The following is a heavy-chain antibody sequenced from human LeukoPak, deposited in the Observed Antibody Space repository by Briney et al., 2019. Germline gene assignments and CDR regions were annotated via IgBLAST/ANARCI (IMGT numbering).Heavy chain of an antibody. J-gene: IGHJ4*02. CDR1: GASISSGDYY. Sequence: SETLSLTCTVSGASISSGDYYWYWIRQPLGKGLEWIGHIYHSGSTDYNPSLKSRVTISMDTSKNQFSLNLSSVTAADTAMYYCARERVVVVTAEFYLDYWGQGTLVTVSS. D-gene: IGHD3-22*01. V-gene: IGHV4-30-4*01. CDR2: IYHSGST. CDR3: ARERVVVVTAEFYLDY.